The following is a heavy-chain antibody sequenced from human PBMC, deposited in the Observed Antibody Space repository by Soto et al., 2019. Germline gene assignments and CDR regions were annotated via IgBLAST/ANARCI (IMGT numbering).Heavy chain of an antibody. V-gene: IGHV3-9*01. Sequence: EVQLVESGGGLVQPGRSLRLSCAASGFIFDDYAMHWVRQTPGKGLEWVSGITWNSGRIGYADSVKGRFTISRENAKNSLYLQMNSLRAEDTALYYCAKGIDFYGDCFDYWGQGTLVTVSS. CDR2: ITWNSGRI. J-gene: IGHJ4*02. CDR3: AKGIDFYGDCFDY. D-gene: IGHD4-17*01. CDR1: GFIFDDYA.